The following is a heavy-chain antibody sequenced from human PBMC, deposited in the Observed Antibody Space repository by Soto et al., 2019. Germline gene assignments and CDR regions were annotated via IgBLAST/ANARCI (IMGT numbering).Heavy chain of an antibody. CDR2: MNPNSGNT. D-gene: IGHD6-13*01. CDR3: AREPAAGTFDY. J-gene: IGHJ4*02. CDR1: GYTFTSYD. Sequence: QVQLVQSGAEVKKPGASVKVSCKASGYTFTSYDINWVRQASGQGLEWMGWMNPNSGNTGYAQKFQGRVTMTRSPSITTAYMELTSLRSDDTAVYYCAREPAAGTFDYWGQGTLVTVSS. V-gene: IGHV1-8*01.